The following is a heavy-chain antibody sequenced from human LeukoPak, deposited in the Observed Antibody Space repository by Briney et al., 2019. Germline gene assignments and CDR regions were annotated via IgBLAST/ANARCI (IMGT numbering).Heavy chain of an antibody. J-gene: IGHJ4*02. D-gene: IGHD3-9*01. V-gene: IGHV1-18*01. CDR2: ISPRNGNT. Sequence: ASVKVSCKTSGYTFTMYGVSWVRQAPGRGLQWLGWISPRNGNTAYAQDLQGRVTMTTDTSTTTAYLELRSLRSDDTAIYYCARELNYVTLGYNILADVGYYFDYWGQGSLVTVSS. CDR1: GYTFTMYG. CDR3: ARELNYVTLGYNILADVGYYFDY.